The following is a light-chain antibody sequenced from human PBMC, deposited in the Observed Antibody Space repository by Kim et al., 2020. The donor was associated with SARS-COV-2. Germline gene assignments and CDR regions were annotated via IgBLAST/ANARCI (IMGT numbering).Light chain of an antibody. J-gene: IGLJ1*01. CDR3: CSYAGSRTLV. Sequence: QSALTQPASVSGSPGQSITISCTGTSSDVGIYNLVSWYQQHPGKAPKLMIYEVSKRPSGVSNRFSGSKSGNTASLTISGLQAEDEADYYCCSYAGSRTLVFGTGTKVTVL. V-gene: IGLV2-23*02. CDR2: EVS. CDR1: SSDVGIYNL.